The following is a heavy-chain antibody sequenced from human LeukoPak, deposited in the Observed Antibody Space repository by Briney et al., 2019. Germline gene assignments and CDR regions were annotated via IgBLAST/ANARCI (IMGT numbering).Heavy chain of an antibody. J-gene: IGHJ4*02. CDR3: ARASGFNYYFDY. V-gene: IGHV3-21*01. D-gene: IGHD3-9*01. CDR1: GFTFSSYN. Sequence: GGSLRLSCAASGFTFSSYNMNLVRQAPGKGLEWVSFISSTSSYIYYADSVKGRFTISRDNAKNSLYLQMNSLRADDTAAYYCARASGFNYYFDYWGQGALVTVSS. CDR2: ISSTSSYI.